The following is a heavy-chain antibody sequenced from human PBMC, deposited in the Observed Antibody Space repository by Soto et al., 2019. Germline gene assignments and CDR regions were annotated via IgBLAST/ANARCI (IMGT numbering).Heavy chain of an antibody. J-gene: IGHJ1*01. CDR3: EKDLETESGSYPAEYFQH. Sequence: GGSLRLSCAASGFTFSSYAMSWVRQAPGKGLEWVSAISGSGGSTYYADSVKGRFTISRDNSKNTLYLQMNSLRAEDTAVYYCEKDLETESGSYPAEYFQHWGQGTLVTVSS. CDR2: ISGSGGST. CDR1: GFTFSSYA. D-gene: IGHD1-26*01. V-gene: IGHV3-23*01.